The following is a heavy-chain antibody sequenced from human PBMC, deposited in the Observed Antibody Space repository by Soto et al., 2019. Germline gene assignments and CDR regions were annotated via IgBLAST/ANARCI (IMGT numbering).Heavy chain of an antibody. CDR3: ARDLGDFWSGYYTGEYYYGMDV. CDR1: GYIFTSYG. Sequence: ASVKVSCKAAGYIFTSYGISWVRQAPGQGLEWMGWISADNGRTNYAQKLQGRVTMTTDTSTSTAYMELRSLRSDDTAVYYCARDLGDFWSGYYTGEYYYGMDVWGQGTTVTVSS. J-gene: IGHJ6*02. V-gene: IGHV1-18*04. CDR2: ISADNGRT. D-gene: IGHD3-3*01.